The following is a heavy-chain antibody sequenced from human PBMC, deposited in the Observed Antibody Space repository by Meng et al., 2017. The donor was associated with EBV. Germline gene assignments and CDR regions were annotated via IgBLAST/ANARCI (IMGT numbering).Heavy chain of an antibody. CDR1: ASSLSNYA. CDR3: NSGSHSPLDS. Sequence: HLLRCGGGVDHPVGSRRSSLAASASSLSNYAMGWVRQAPGKGLEWVSVISATSVDTYYADSVKGRFAISRDNSKNTVTLHMNILRAEDTAIYYCNSGSHSPLDSWGQGTLVTVSS. V-gene: IGHV3-23*01. D-gene: IGHD1-26*01. J-gene: IGHJ4*02. CDR2: ISATSVDT.